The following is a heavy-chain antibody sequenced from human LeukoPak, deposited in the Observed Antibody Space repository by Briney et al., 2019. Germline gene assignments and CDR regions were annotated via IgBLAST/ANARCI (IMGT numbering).Heavy chain of an antibody. V-gene: IGHV3-43*02. Sequence: PGGSLRLSCAASGFTFDDYAMHWVRQAPGKGLEWVSLISGDGGSTYYADSVKGRFTISRDNAKDSLYLQMNSLRDEDTAVYYCARDLAWSLDYWGQGTLVTVSS. J-gene: IGHJ4*02. CDR1: GFTFDDYA. CDR3: ARDLAWSLDY. CDR2: ISGDGGST. D-gene: IGHD1-26*01.